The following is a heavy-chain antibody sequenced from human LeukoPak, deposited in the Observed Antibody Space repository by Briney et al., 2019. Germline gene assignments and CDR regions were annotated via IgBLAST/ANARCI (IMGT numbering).Heavy chain of an antibody. CDR3: ARSDFGGAADY. D-gene: IGHD4-23*01. Sequence: GASVKVSCKASGYTFTTYGISWVRRAPGQGLEWMGWISGYNGNTNYAQKLQGRVTMTTDTSTSTAFMELRSLRYDDTAIHYCARSDFGGAADYWGQGTLVTVS. CDR1: GYTFTTYG. V-gene: IGHV1-18*01. J-gene: IGHJ4*02. CDR2: ISGYNGNT.